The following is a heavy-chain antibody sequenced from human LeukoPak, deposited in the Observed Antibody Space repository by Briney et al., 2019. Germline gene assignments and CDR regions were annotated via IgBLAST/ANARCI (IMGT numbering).Heavy chain of an antibody. J-gene: IGHJ5*02. CDR2: IYYSGST. CDR1: GGSISSYY. V-gene: IGHV4-59*01. CDR3: ARDRGDPYYDFWSGYYTSNWFDP. Sequence: SETLSLTCTVSGGSISSYYWSWIRQPPGKGLEWIGYIYYSGSTNYNPSLKSRVTISVDTSKNQFFLKLSSVTAADTAVYYCARDRGDPYYDFWSGYYTSNWFDPWGQGTLVTVSS. D-gene: IGHD3-3*01.